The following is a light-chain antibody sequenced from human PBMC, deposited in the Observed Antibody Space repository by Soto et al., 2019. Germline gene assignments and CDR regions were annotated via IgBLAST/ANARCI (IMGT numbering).Light chain of an antibody. CDR2: SVS. CDR3: QQSSSSSRT. Sequence: DIQITYSPSTLSKNMGDRVTITCRASQSVNSWLAWYQQKPGRAPKLLIYSVSNLDSGVPSRFSGSGSGTELTLTISSLQPHDFATYYCQQSSSSSRTFGQGTKV. V-gene: IGKV1-5*01. CDR1: QSVNSW. J-gene: IGKJ1*01.